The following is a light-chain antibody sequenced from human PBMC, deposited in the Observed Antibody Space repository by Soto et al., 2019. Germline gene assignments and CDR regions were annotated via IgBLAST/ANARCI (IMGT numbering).Light chain of an antibody. CDR2: GAS. V-gene: IGKV3-20*01. CDR3: QQYGSSPPRT. J-gene: IGKJ2*01. CDR1: QSVISNY. Sequence: ETVLTQSPVTLSLSPGERATLSCWVSQSVISNYLAWYQQRPGQPPRLLIYGASNRATGIPDRFSGTGSGTDFTLTISRLEPEDFAVYYCQQYGSSPPRTFGQGTKLEIK.